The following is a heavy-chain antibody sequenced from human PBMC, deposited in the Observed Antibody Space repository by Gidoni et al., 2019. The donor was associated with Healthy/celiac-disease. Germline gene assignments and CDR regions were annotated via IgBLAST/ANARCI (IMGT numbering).Heavy chain of an antibody. J-gene: IGHJ4*02. CDR1: AFTFSSYS. CDR2: ISSSSSTI. V-gene: IGHV3-48*02. Sequence: EVQLVESGGGLVQPGGSLRLSCAASAFTFSSYSMTWVRQAPGKGLEWVSYISSSSSTIYYADSVKGRFTISRDNAKNSLYLQMNSLRDEDTAVYYCARRPLGYDILTGYYTAPIPYYFDYWGQGTLVTVSS. D-gene: IGHD3-9*01. CDR3: ARRPLGYDILTGYYTAPIPYYFDY.